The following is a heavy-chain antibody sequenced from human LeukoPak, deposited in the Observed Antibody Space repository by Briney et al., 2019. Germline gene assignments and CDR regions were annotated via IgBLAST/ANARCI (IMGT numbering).Heavy chain of an antibody. Sequence: GGSLRLSCAASGFTFSSYGMSWVRQAPGKGLEWVAVISYDGSNKYYADSVKGRFTISRDNSKNTLYLQMNSLRAEDTAVYYCARDSRSGFAYPGDWGQGTLVTVSS. D-gene: IGHD5-12*01. CDR2: ISYDGSNK. CDR1: GFTFSSYG. J-gene: IGHJ4*02. CDR3: ARDSRSGFAYPGD. V-gene: IGHV3-30*03.